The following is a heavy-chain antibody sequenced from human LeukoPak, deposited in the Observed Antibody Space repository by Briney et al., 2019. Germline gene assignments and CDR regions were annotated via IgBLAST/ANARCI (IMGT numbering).Heavy chain of an antibody. CDR2: ISGDGSVT. CDR3: ATGSQPGTTFDY. Sequence: AGGSLRLSCAASGFTFNYYPMHWVRQAPGKGLEWVSLISGDGSVTYYADSVKGRFTISRDNSKNPLYLQMNSLRLEDTAFYYCATGSQPGTTFDYWGQGTLVTASS. J-gene: IGHJ4*02. V-gene: IGHV3-43*02. D-gene: IGHD1-14*01. CDR1: GFTFNYYP.